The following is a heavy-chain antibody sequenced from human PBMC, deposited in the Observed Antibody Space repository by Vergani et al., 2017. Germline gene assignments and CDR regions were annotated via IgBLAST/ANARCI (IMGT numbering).Heavy chain of an antibody. CDR1: GFTFSSYA. CDR2: ISYDGSNK. V-gene: IGHV3-30-3*01. CDR3: ARDLGTYSSGDY. Sequence: PASGFTFSSYAMHWVRQAPGKGLEWVAVISYDGSNKYYADSVKGRFTISRDNSKNTLYLQMNSLRAEDTAVYYCARDLGTYSSGDYWGQGTLVTVSS. D-gene: IGHD6-19*01. J-gene: IGHJ4*02.